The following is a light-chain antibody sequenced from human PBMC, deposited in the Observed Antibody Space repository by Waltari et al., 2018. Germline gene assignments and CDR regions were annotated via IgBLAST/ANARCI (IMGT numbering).Light chain of an antibody. V-gene: IGLV3-1*01. CDR3: QTWDTGTVV. CDR1: NLGDKD. J-gene: IGLJ2*01. Sequence: SSELTQPPSVSVSPGQTASITCSGNNLGDKDVCWYQQKPGQSPVMVIFQDTKRPSGIPERFSGSKSGNTATLTITGTQAMDEADYYCQTWDTGTVVFGGGTKLTVL. CDR2: QDT.